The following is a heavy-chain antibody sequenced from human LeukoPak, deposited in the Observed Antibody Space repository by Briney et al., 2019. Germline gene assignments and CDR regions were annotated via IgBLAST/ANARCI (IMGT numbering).Heavy chain of an antibody. Sequence: GGSLRLSCAASGFTFSSYAMSWVRQAPGKGLEWVSAISGSGGSTYYADSVKGRFTISRDNSKNTLYLLMNSLRAEDTAVYYCAKVYRAYSRPGSFDYWGQGTLVTVSS. CDR2: ISGSGGST. V-gene: IGHV3-23*01. J-gene: IGHJ4*02. D-gene: IGHD4-11*01. CDR3: AKVYRAYSRPGSFDY. CDR1: GFTFSSYA.